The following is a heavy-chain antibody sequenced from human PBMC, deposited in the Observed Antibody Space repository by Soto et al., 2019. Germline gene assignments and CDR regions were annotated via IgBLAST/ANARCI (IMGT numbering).Heavy chain of an antibody. Sequence: QVRLVQSGAEVKKPGSSVKVSCKASGGTFSSYAISWVRQAPGQGLEWMGGIIPIFGTANYAQKLQRRDTITADKSTSTAYMELSSLRSEDTAVYYCASAYCSSTSCYSVYYYYGMDVWGQGTTVTVSS. CDR3: ASAYCSSTSCYSVYYYYGMDV. CDR2: IIPIFGTA. V-gene: IGHV1-69*06. J-gene: IGHJ6*02. CDR1: GGTFSSYA. D-gene: IGHD2-2*01.